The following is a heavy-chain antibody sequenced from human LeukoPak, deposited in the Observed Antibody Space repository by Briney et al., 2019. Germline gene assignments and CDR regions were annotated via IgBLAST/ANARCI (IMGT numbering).Heavy chain of an antibody. J-gene: IGHJ4*02. V-gene: IGHV3-48*03. CDR2: ISSSGSTI. CDR3: AREWRWLQLSY. D-gene: IGHD5-24*01. Sequence: PGGSLRLSCAASGFTFSSYEMNWVRQAPGKGLEWVSYISSSGSTIYYADSVKGRSTISRDNAKNSLYLQMNSLRAEDTAVYYCAREWRWLQLSYWGQGTLVTVSS. CDR1: GFTFSSYE.